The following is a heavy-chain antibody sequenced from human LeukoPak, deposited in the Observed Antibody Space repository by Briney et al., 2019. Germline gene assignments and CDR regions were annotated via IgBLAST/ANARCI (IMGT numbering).Heavy chain of an antibody. CDR2: ISYSGRT. V-gene: IGHV4-59*11. CDR3: ARVFSDSSGYPFDN. J-gene: IGHJ4*02. D-gene: IGHD3-22*01. Sequence: PSETLSLTCIASGGSISDHYWSWIRQPPGKGLDWIGHISYSGRTNYNPSLKSRVTISLDTSRNQFSLKLTSLTAADTAVYYCARVFSDSSGYPFDNWGQGTLVTVSS. CDR1: GGSISDHY.